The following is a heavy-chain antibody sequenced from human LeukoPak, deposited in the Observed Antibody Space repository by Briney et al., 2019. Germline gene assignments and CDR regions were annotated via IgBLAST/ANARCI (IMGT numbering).Heavy chain of an antibody. J-gene: IGHJ6*02. Sequence: ASVKVSCKASGYTFTSYYMHWVRPAPGQGLEWMGIINPSGGSTSYAQKFQGRVTMTRDTSTSTVYMELSSLRSEDTAVYYCARDPPYYDFWSGMDVWGQGTTVTVSS. V-gene: IGHV1-46*01. D-gene: IGHD3-3*01. CDR3: ARDPPYYDFWSGMDV. CDR1: GYTFTSYY. CDR2: INPSGGST.